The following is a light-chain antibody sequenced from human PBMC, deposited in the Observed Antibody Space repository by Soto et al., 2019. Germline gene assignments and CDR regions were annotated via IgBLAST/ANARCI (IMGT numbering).Light chain of an antibody. J-gene: IGLJ2*01. CDR1: NIGSKS. CDR3: QVWDSSSDHLVV. CDR2: YDS. Sequence: SYELTQPHSVSVAPGKTARLTCGGNNIGSKSVHGYQQKPGQAPVLVIYYDSDRPSGIPERFSGSNTGNTATLTISRVEAGDEADYYCQVWDSSSDHLVVFGGGTKMTVL. V-gene: IGLV3-21*04.